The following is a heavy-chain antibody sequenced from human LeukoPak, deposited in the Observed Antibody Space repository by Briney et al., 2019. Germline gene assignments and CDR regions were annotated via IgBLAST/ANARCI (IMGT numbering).Heavy chain of an antibody. CDR2: ISSSGSTM. CDR1: GFIFSDYY. J-gene: IGHJ4*02. D-gene: IGHD1-26*01. Sequence: PGGSLRLSCAASGFIFSDYYMSWIRQAPGKGLEWVSYISSSGSTMYYTDSVKGRFTISRDNAKDSLYLQMNSLRAEDTAVYYCAKGGSGSYYWSFDYWGQGTLVTVSS. CDR3: AKGGSGSYYWSFDY. V-gene: IGHV3-11*01.